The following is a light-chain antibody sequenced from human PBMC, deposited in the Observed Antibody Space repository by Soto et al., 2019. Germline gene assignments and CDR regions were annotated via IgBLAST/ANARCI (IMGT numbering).Light chain of an antibody. J-gene: IGKJ5*01. CDR3: QQLNSYPIT. CDR2: AAS. CDR1: QGLSSD. V-gene: IGKV1-9*01. Sequence: DIQLTQSPSFLSASVGDRVTITCRASQGLSSDLAWYQQKPGKAPKLLIYAASTLQSGVPSRFSGSGSGTEFTLTISILQPEDFATYYCQQLNSYPITFGQGTRLEMK.